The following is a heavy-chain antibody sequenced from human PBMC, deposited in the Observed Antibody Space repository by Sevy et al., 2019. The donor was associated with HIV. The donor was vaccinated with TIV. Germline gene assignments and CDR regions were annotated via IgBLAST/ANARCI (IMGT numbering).Heavy chain of an antibody. CDR3: ARDYRQWLAGGGWFDP. J-gene: IGHJ5*02. CDR2: IYYSGST. D-gene: IGHD6-19*01. V-gene: IGHV4-59*01. Sequence: SETLSLTCTVSGGSISSYYWSWIRQPPGKGLEWIGYIYYSGSTNYNPSLKSRVTISVDTSKNQFSLKLSSETAADTAVYYCARDYRQWLAGGGWFDPWGQGTLVTVSS. CDR1: GGSISSYY.